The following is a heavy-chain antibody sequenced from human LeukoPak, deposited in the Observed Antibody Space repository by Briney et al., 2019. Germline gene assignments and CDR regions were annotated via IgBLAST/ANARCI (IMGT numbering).Heavy chain of an antibody. J-gene: IGHJ6*02. V-gene: IGHV4-34*01. CDR3: ARDRLFSYYGMDV. D-gene: IGHD3-10*02. CDR2: INHSGST. Sequence: SETLSLTCAVYGGSFSGYYWSWIRQPPGKGLEWIGEINHSGSTNYNPSLKSRVTISVDTSKNQFSLKLSSVTAADTAVYYCARDRLFSYYGMDVWGQGTTVTVSS. CDR1: GGSFSGYY.